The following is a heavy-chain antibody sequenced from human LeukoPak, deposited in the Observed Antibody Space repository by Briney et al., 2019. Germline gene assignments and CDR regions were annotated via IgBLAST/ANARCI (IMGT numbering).Heavy chain of an antibody. CDR1: GFTLISYS. CDR2: IRASDSNT. V-gene: IGHV3-23*01. J-gene: IGHJ4*02. D-gene: IGHD2-8*02. Sequence: GGSLRLSCAATGFTLISYSMTWVRQAPGKGLEWVSAIRASDSNTFYADSVKGRFTISRDSSKNTLYLQMNDLRDEDTAVYYCAKLTTGWFEDFWGQGTVVTVSS. CDR3: AKLTTGWFEDF.